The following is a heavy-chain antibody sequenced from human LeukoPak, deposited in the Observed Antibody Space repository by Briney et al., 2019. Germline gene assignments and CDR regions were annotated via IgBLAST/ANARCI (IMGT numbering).Heavy chain of an antibody. D-gene: IGHD2-2*01. CDR1: GFTFDDYA. Sequence: HPGGPLRLSCAASGFTFDDYAMHWVRQAPGKGLEWVSGISWNSGSIGYADSVKGRFTISRDNAKNSLYLQMNSLRAEDTAVYYCAKVRGSSQVRTGSSNVVVPAAPFDYWGQGTLVTVSS. V-gene: IGHV3-9*01. CDR2: ISWNSGSI. CDR3: AKVRGSSQVRTGSSNVVVPAAPFDY. J-gene: IGHJ4*02.